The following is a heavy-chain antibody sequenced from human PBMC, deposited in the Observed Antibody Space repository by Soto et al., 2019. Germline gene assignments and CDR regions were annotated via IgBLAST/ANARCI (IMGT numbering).Heavy chain of an antibody. CDR1: GFTFSSYA. J-gene: IGHJ4*02. D-gene: IGHD6-13*01. V-gene: IGHV3-23*01. CDR3: AKIGAASDTED. CDR2: ISGSGGGT. Sequence: EVQLLESGGGLVQPGGSLRLSCAPSGFTFSSYAMTWVRQAPGKGLEWVSSISGSGGGTYYADSVKGRFTISRDNSKNTLYLQMNSLRAEDTAVYYCAKIGAASDTEDWGQGTLVTVSA.